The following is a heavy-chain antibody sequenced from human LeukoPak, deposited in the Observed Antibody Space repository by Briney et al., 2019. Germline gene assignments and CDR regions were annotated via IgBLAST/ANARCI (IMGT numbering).Heavy chain of an antibody. CDR2: IGSSSSFI. V-gene: IGHV3-21*01. CDR3: ASQTSGSYFSPIHY. Sequence: GGSLRLSCAAPGFTFSSYSMKWVRQAPGKGLEWVSSIGSSSSFIYYADSVKGRFTISRDNAKNSLYLQMNSLRAEDTAVYYCASQTSGSYFSPIHYWGQGTLVTVSS. J-gene: IGHJ4*02. CDR1: GFTFSSYS. D-gene: IGHD1-26*01.